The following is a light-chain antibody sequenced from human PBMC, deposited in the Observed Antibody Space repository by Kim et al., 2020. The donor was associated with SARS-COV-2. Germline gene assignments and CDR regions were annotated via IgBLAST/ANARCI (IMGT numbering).Light chain of an antibody. CDR1: QSVSSD. Sequence: SPGESAPLSCGASQSVSSDLAWYQQKPGQAPRLLIYGASTRATGIPARFSGSGSGTDFTLTINSLQSEDFAVYYCQQYNNWPPLTFGGGTKVDIK. CDR2: GAS. V-gene: IGKV3-15*01. J-gene: IGKJ4*01. CDR3: QQYNNWPPLT.